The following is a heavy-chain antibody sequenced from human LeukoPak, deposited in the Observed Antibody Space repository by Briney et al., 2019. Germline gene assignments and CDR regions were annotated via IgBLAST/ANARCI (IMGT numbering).Heavy chain of an antibody. J-gene: IGHJ5*02. V-gene: IGHV4-34*01. Sequence: SETLSLTRAVYGGSFSGYYWSWIRQPPGKGLEWIGEINHSGSTNYNPSLKSRVTISVDTSKNQFSLKLNSVTAADTAVYYCASRWFDPWGQGTLVTVSS. CDR3: ASRWFDP. CDR1: GGSFSGYY. CDR2: INHSGST.